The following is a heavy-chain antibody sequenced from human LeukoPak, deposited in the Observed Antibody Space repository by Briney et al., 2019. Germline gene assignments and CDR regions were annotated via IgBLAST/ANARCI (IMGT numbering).Heavy chain of an antibody. CDR1: GFTFSSYN. CDR2: ISSSSSYI. Sequence: GGSLRLSCAASGFTFSSYNMNWVRQAPGKGLEGCSSISSSSSYIFYADSVKGRFTISRDNAKNSLYLQMNSLRAEDTAVYYCARSPAGANYYLDVWGKGTTVTISS. D-gene: IGHD1-14*01. J-gene: IGHJ6*03. CDR3: ARSPAGANYYLDV. V-gene: IGHV3-21*01.